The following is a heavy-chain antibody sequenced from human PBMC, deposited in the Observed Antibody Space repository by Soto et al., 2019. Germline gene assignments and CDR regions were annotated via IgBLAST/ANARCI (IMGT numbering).Heavy chain of an antibody. CDR3: ATGVRRGYYKY. J-gene: IGHJ4*02. CDR1: GFTFNNAW. Sequence: EVQLVESGGGLVEPGGSLRLSCAASGFTFNNAWMSWVRQAPGKGLEWVGRILSKTEGGTTDYAAPVKGRFTFSRDDSISTLYLHISSLESEDTALYYCATGVRRGYYKYWGQGTLVTVSS. D-gene: IGHD3-3*01. CDR2: ILSKTEGGTT. V-gene: IGHV3-15*01.